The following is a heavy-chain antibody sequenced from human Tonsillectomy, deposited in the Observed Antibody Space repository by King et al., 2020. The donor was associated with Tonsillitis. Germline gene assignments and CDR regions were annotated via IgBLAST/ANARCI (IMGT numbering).Heavy chain of an antibody. D-gene: IGHD6-6*01. CDR1: GFSFNNYG. CDR2: IWYDMSNK. J-gene: IGHJ6*03. CDR3: AKGDYDSSSSGRQHYYHYMDV. Sequence: HVQLVESGGGVVQPGRSLTLSCAASGFSFNNYGMHWVRQAQGKGLEWVAVIWYDMSNKYYVDSVKGRFTISRDNSKDTLYLQMNSLRAEDTAVYYCAKGDYDSSSSGRQHYYHYMDVWGKGTTVTVSS. V-gene: IGHV3-33*06.